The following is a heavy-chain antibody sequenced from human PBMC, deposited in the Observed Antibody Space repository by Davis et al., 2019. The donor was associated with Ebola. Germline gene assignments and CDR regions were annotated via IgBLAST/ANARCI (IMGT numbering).Heavy chain of an antibody. CDR2: INTNTGNP. Sequence: ASVKVSCKASGYKLTSYAMNWVRQAPGQGLKWMGWINTNTGNPTYAQGFTGRFDFSLDTSVSTTYLQISSLKAEDTAIYYCARDRGNFDYWGQGTLVTVSS. CDR1: GYKLTSYA. V-gene: IGHV7-4-1*02. CDR3: ARDRGNFDY. D-gene: IGHD3-10*01. J-gene: IGHJ4*02.